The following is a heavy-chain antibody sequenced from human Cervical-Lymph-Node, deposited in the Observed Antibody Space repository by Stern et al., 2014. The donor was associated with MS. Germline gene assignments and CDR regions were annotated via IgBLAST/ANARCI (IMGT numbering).Heavy chain of an antibody. CDR2: AWYDGSTA. CDR3: ARGHIPYAYNYLFDY. Sequence: QVQLEESGGGVVQPGTSLRLSCAPSGFTFSSYGIHWVRQAPGKGLEWMAPAWYDGSTAYYTNSVKGRFTISRDNSKNTLSLQMNSLTAEDTAVYYCARGHIPYAYNYLFDYWGQGTLVTVSS. D-gene: IGHD5-24*01. CDR1: GFTFSSYG. J-gene: IGHJ4*02. V-gene: IGHV3-33*01.